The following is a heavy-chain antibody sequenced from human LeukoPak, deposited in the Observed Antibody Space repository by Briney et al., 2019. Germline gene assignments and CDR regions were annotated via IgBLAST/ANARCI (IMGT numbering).Heavy chain of an antibody. CDR2: IYWDDDK. CDR3: AHRPGRGIPAAH. Sequence: SGPTLVNPTQTLTLTCSFSGFSHSPTVVGVTWIRQPPGKALEWLALIYWDDDKRYSPSLETRLTITKDTSKSQVVLTMTNMDPVDTATYFCAHRPGRGIPAAHWGQGTLVTVSS. D-gene: IGHD2-21*01. V-gene: IGHV2-5*02. CDR1: GFSHSPTVVG. J-gene: IGHJ4*02.